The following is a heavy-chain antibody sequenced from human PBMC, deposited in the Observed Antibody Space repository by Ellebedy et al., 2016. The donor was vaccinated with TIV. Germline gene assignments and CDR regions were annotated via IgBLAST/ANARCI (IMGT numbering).Heavy chain of an antibody. Sequence: AASVKVSCKTSGDTFTNYAMNWVRQAPGQGLEWMGWINTKTGNPTYAQDFTGRFVFSLEPSVSTAYLQISSLQAEDTAVYYCVGAAYGVHYSDYWGQGTLVTVSS. CDR3: VGAAYGVHYSDY. CDR1: GDTFTNYA. V-gene: IGHV7-4-1*02. J-gene: IGHJ4*02. D-gene: IGHD4-17*01. CDR2: INTKTGNP.